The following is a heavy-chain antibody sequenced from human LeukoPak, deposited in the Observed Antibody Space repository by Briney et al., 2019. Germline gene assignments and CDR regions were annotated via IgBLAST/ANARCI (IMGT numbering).Heavy chain of an antibody. D-gene: IGHD4-23*01. V-gene: IGHV3-21*01. J-gene: IGHJ3*02. CDR1: GFTFSADW. Sequence: GGSLRLSCAPSGFTFSADWMSWVRQAPGKGLEWVSAITATSRHIYYADSVKGRFTISRDNAKNSLYLQMNSLRVEDTALYYCARVRSVGGNSHAFNIWGQGTMVTVSS. CDR3: ARVRSVGGNSHAFNI. CDR2: ITATSRHI.